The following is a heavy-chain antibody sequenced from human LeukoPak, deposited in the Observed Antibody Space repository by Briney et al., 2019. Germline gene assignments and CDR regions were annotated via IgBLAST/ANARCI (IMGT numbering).Heavy chain of an antibody. Sequence: GGSLRLSCAASGFTFDDYAMHWVRQAPGKGLEWVSGISWNSGSIGYADSVKGRFTISRDNAKNSPYLQMNSLRAEDTALYYCAKDSSSWSTLEDWGQGTLVTVSS. CDR2: ISWNSGSI. CDR1: GFTFDDYA. V-gene: IGHV3-9*01. CDR3: AKDSSSWSTLED. J-gene: IGHJ4*02. D-gene: IGHD6-13*01.